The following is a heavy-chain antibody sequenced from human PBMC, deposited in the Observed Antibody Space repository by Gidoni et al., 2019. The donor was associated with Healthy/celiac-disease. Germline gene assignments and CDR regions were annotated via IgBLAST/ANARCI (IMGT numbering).Heavy chain of an antibody. D-gene: IGHD3-10*01. J-gene: IGHJ4*02. Sequence: EVPLVESGGGLVKPGGSLRLCCAASGFTFSNAWMSWVRQAPGKGLEWVGRIKSKTDGGTTDYAAPVKGRFTISRDDSKNTLYLQMNSLKTEDTAVYYCTTGLYYYGPGDYFDYWGQGTLVTVSS. V-gene: IGHV3-15*01. CDR1: GFTFSNAW. CDR3: TTGLYYYGPGDYFDY. CDR2: IKSKTDGGTT.